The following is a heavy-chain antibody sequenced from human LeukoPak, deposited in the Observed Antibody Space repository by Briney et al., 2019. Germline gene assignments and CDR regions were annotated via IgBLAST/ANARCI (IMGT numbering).Heavy chain of an antibody. CDR1: GDTFSKYA. Sequence: ASVKVSCKASGDTFSKYAVTWVRQAPGQGLEWMGNIVPVFGTPIYAQKFQGRATITTDESRTTAYMELSSLRSEDTALYYCASRYTTSRHFDWDVDYWGQGTLLTVSS. J-gene: IGHJ4*02. V-gene: IGHV1-69*05. CDR2: IVPVFGTP. CDR3: ASRYTTSRHFDWDVDY. D-gene: IGHD3-9*01.